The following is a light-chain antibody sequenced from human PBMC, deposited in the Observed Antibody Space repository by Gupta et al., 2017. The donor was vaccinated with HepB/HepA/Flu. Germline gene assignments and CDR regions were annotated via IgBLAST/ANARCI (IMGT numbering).Light chain of an antibody. CDR1: KLGDKY. Sequence: SYKLSQPPSVSVSPGQPASITCSGDKLGDKYVCWYQQKAGQSPVLVIFQDSSRPSGISERFSGSTSGNTATLTISGTQAVDEADYYCQAWDSSTVVVGGGTRLTVL. CDR3: QAWDSSTVV. CDR2: QDS. V-gene: IGLV3-1*01. J-gene: IGLJ2*01.